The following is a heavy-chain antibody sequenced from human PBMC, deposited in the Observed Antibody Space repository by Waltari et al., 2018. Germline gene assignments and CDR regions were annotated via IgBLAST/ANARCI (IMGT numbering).Heavy chain of an antibody. D-gene: IGHD1-1*01. CDR3: ARGTLPGNKIIDY. J-gene: IGHJ4*02. V-gene: IGHV1-2*02. Sequence: QVQLVQSGAEVKEPGASVKVSCKTSGYTFPAYYLHWVRQAPGQGLEWMAWINANTGDSKSAQTFQGRVTVTRDTSITTAYLELSGLRSDDTALYYCARGTLPGNKIIDYWGQGTLVTVSS. CDR2: INANTGDS. CDR1: GYTFPAYY.